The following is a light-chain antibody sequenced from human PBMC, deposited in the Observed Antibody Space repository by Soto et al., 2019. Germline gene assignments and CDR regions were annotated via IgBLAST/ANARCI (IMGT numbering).Light chain of an antibody. Sequence: QSVLTQPPSASGSPGQSVTISCTGTSSDVGGYNYVSWYQQHPGKAPKLMIYEVSERPSGVPDRFSGSKSGNTASLTVSGFQPEDEADYYCSSYSASKEHVFGAGTKLTVL. CDR1: SSDVGGYNY. V-gene: IGLV2-8*01. CDR2: EVS. J-gene: IGLJ1*01. CDR3: SSYSASKEHV.